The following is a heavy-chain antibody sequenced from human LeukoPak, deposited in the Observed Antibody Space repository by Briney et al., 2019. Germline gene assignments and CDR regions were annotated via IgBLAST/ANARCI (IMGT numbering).Heavy chain of an antibody. CDR3: ARTPGPMVRGLKFYYYGMDV. D-gene: IGHD3-10*01. CDR1: GYTFSMYA. V-gene: IGHV1-3*01. Sequence: ASVKVSCKTSGYTFSMYAIHWVRQAPGHRLEWMGWMNGANGDTKYSQRFQGRVTITRDTAATTAHMDLSSLRSDDTAVYYCARTPGPMVRGLKFYYYGMDVWGKRTTVTVSS. CDR2: MNGANGDT. J-gene: IGHJ6*04.